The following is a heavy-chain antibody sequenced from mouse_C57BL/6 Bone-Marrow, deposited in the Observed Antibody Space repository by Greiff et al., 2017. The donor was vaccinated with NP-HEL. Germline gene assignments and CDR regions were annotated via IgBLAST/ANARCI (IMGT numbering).Heavy chain of an antibody. J-gene: IGHJ4*01. D-gene: IGHD1-1*01. V-gene: IGHV1-72*01. CDR3: ARSYYGSSYYAMDY. Sequence: QVQLQQPGAELVKPGASVKLSCKASGYTFTSYWMHWVKQRPGRGLEWIGRIDPNSGGTKYNEKFKSKATLTVDKPSSTAYMQLSSLISEDSAVYYCARSYYGSSYYAMDYWGQGTSVTVSS. CDR2: IDPNSGGT. CDR1: GYTFTSYW.